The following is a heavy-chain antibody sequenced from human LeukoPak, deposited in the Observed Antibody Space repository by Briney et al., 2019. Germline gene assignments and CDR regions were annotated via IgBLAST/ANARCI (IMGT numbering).Heavy chain of an antibody. Sequence: GGSLRLSCAASGFTFSSYGMHWVRQAPGKGLEWVAFIRYDGSNKYYADSWKGRFTISRDNSKNTLYLQMNSLRAEDTAVYYCAKRVVPAADAFDIWGQGTMVTVSS. CDR3: AKRVVPAADAFDI. CDR1: GFTFSSYG. J-gene: IGHJ3*02. D-gene: IGHD2-2*01. CDR2: IRYDGSNK. V-gene: IGHV3-30*02.